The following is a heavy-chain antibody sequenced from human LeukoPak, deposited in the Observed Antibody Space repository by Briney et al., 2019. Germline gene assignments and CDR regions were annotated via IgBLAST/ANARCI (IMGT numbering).Heavy chain of an antibody. Sequence: GGSLRLSCAASGFTFDDYAMHWVRQAPGKGLEWVSGISWNSGSIGYADSVKGRFTISRDNAKNSLYLQMNSLRAEDTAVYYCARDEGRDELLEVWGQGTLVTVSS. J-gene: IGHJ4*02. CDR2: ISWNSGSI. V-gene: IGHV3-9*01. D-gene: IGHD2-15*01. CDR1: GFTFDDYA. CDR3: ARDEGRDELLEV.